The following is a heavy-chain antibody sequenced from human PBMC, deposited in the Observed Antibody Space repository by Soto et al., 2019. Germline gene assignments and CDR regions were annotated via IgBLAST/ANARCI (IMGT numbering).Heavy chain of an antibody. J-gene: IGHJ5*01. CDR1: GFNFSNYA. V-gene: IGHV3-23*01. CDR2: ISGNSGTT. D-gene: IGHD3-3*01. CDR3: ATARAITVFGVITPLDS. Sequence: EVQLLESGGDFKQPGGSLRLSCAGSGFNFSNYALNWVRQAPGKRLEWVSVISGNSGTTYYAASVKGRFTISRDNSKKTVYLLMNSLRADDTAVYYCATARAITVFGVITPLDSWGHGTLVNVSS.